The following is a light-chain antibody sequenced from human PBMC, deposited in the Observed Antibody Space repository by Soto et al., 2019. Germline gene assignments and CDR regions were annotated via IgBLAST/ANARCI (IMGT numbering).Light chain of an antibody. CDR2: GAS. CDR3: QQYVNSRT. V-gene: IGKV3-20*01. Sequence: EIVLTQSPCTLSLSPGERATLSCRASQSVSSNYLAWYQQKPGQAPRLLIYGASSRATGIPDRFGGSGSGTDFTLTISRLEPEDFAVYYCQQYVNSRTFGPGTKVDIK. J-gene: IGKJ3*01. CDR1: QSVSSNY.